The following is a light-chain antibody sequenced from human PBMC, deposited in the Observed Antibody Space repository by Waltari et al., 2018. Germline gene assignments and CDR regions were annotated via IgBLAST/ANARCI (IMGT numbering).Light chain of an antibody. CDR1: NIGHKS. CDR2: YDR. J-gene: IGLJ2*01. Sequence: SYVLTQPPSVSGAPGQTATLTCGGDNIGHKSVNWYQQKPGQAPVLVIYYDRDRPAGIPERFSVSNSGNTATLTISGVEAGDEADYYCQVWDAISDHVVFGGGTKLTVL. CDR3: QVWDAISDHVV. V-gene: IGLV3-21*04.